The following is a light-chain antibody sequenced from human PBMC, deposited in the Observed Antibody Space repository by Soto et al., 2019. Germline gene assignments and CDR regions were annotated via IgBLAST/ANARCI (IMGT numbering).Light chain of an antibody. J-gene: IGLJ3*02. CDR2: SND. Sequence: QSVLTQAPSASGTPGLRVTISCSGSSSNIGSNTVSWYQQVPGTAPKLLIYSNDQRPSGVPDRFSGSKSGTSASLAIGGLQSEDEADYYCAAWDDSLNGWVFGGGTKLT. CDR1: SSNIGSNT. CDR3: AAWDDSLNGWV. V-gene: IGLV1-44*01.